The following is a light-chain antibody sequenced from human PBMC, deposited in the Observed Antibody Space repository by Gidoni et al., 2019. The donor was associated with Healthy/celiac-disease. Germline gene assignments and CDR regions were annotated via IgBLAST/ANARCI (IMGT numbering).Light chain of an antibody. CDR3: QQRSNWPPLT. Sequence: DIVSTHSPATLSLSPGARATLSCRASQSVSSYLAWYQQKPGQAPRLLIYDASNRATGIPARFSGSGSGTDFTLTISSLEPEDFAVYYCQQRSNWPPLTFGGGTKVEIK. CDR1: QSVSSY. CDR2: DAS. J-gene: IGKJ4*01. V-gene: IGKV3-11*01.